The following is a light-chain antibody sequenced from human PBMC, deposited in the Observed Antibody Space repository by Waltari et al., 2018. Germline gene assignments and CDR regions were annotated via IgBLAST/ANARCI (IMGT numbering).Light chain of an antibody. Sequence: SSNVIAWHQQQAEKGPRYLMKVNSDGSHSKGDKIPDRFSRSSSGAERYLTISNLQSEDEADYYCQTGGHGTWVFGGGTKLTVL. V-gene: IGLV4-69*01. J-gene: IGLJ3*02. CDR3: QTGGHGTWV. CDR2: VNSDGSH. CDR1: SSNV.